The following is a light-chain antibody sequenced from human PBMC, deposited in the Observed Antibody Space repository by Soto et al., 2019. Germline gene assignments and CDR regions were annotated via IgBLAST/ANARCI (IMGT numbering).Light chain of an antibody. Sequence: QSALTQPASVSGSPGQSITISCTGTSSDVGGYNYVSWYQQHPGKAPKLMIYDVSNRPSGVSNRFSGSKSGNTASLTIFGLQAEDEADYYCSSYTSSLWVFGGGTKLTVL. CDR1: SSDVGGYNY. J-gene: IGLJ3*02. CDR3: SSYTSSLWV. V-gene: IGLV2-14*01. CDR2: DVS.